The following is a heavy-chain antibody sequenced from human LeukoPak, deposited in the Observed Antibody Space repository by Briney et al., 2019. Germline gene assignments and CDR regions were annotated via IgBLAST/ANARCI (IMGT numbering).Heavy chain of an antibody. CDR2: ISGSGGST. Sequence: PGGSLRLSCAASGFTFSSYVMSWVRQAPGKGLEWVSAISGSGGSTYYADSVKGRFTISRDNAKNSLYLQMNSLRAEDTAVYYCAMSYRGYSYGEIDYWGQGTLVTVSS. CDR3: AMSYRGYSYGEIDY. V-gene: IGHV3-23*01. CDR1: GFTFSSYV. D-gene: IGHD5-18*01. J-gene: IGHJ4*02.